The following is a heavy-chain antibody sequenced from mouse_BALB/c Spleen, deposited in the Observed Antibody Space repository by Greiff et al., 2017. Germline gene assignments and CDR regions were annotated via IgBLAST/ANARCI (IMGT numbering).Heavy chain of an antibody. CDR2: INPYNGGT. D-gene: IGHD2-3*01. J-gene: IGHJ4*01. CDR1: GYSFTGYT. Sequence: VQLKESGPELVKPGASMKISCKASGYSFTGYTMNWVKQSHGKNLEWIGLINPYNGGTSYNQKFKGKATLTVDKSSSTAYMELLSLTSEDSAVYYCARSYDGYYDYAMDYWGQGTSVTVSS. CDR3: ARSYDGYYDYAMDY. V-gene: IGHV1-18*01.